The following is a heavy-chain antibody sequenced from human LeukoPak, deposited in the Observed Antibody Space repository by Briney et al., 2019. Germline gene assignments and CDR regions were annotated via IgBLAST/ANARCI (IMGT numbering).Heavy chain of an antibody. J-gene: IGHJ4*02. V-gene: IGHV3-30*04. D-gene: IGHD2-15*01. CDR2: ISGDGKTQ. CDR3: TKGSVGTPPPFDF. CDR1: GFTFSRYA. Sequence: GRSRRLSCAASGFTFSRYAMQWVRQAPGKGLEWVALISGDGKTQSYADFVKGRFTISRDNSKNTLYLQMNSLRTEDTALYHCTKGSVGTPPPFDFWGQGTLVTVSS.